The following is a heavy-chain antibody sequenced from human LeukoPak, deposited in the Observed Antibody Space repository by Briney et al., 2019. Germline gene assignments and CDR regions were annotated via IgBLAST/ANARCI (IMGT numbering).Heavy chain of an antibody. CDR1: GFTFSSYA. V-gene: IGHV3-30*02. Sequence: GGSLRLSCAASGFTFSSYAMHWVRQAPGKGLEWVAFMVFDASTKNYANSVKGRFTISRDNSKNTLYLQMNSLRAEDTAVYYCAKRGDSSVWALDYWGQGTLVTVSS. CDR2: MVFDASTK. J-gene: IGHJ4*02. CDR3: AKRGDSSVWALDY. D-gene: IGHD6-19*01.